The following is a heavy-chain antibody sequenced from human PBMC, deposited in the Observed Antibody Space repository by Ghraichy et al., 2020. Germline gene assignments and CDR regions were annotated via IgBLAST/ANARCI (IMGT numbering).Heavy chain of an antibody. Sequence: GGSLRLSCAASGFTLSDHYMDWVRQAPGKGLEWVGRTSNKANNYTTKYAASVKGRFTISRDDLRNSLYLQMNSLKTEDTAVYYCGREIVSAGMGYYYMDGWGRGTPVTVSS. CDR3: GREIVSAGMGYYYMDG. CDR1: GFTLSDHY. J-gene: IGHJ6*03. CDR2: TSNKANNYTT. D-gene: IGHD2-2*01. V-gene: IGHV3-72*01.